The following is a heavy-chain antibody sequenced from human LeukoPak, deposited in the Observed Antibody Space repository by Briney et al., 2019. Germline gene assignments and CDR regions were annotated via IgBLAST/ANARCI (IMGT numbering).Heavy chain of an antibody. Sequence: AASVKVSCKASGGTFSSYAISWVRQAPGQGLEWMGGIIPIFGTANYAQKFQGRVTITADGSTSTAYMELSSLRSEDTAVYYCAGGFYGGNSGHYYYYGMDVWGQGTTVTVSS. V-gene: IGHV1-69*01. D-gene: IGHD4-23*01. J-gene: IGHJ6*02. CDR2: IIPIFGTA. CDR1: GGTFSSYA. CDR3: AGGFYGGNSGHYYYYGMDV.